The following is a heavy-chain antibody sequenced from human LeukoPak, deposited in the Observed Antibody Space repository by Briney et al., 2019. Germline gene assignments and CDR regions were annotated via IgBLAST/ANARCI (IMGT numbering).Heavy chain of an antibody. CDR3: ARAGCSGGSCYRQSFDY. CDR1: GGSISSGGYS. CDR2: IYHSGST. V-gene: IGHV4-30-2*01. J-gene: IGHJ4*02. Sequence: PSQTLSLTCAVSGGSISSGGYSWSWIRQPPGKGLEWIVYIYHSGSTYYNPSLKSRVTISVDRSKNQFSLKLSSVTAADTAVYYCARAGCSGGSCYRQSFDYWGQGTLVTVSS. D-gene: IGHD2-15*01.